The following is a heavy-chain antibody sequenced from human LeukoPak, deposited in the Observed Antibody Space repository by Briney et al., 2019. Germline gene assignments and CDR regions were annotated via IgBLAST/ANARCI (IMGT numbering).Heavy chain of an antibody. J-gene: IGHJ6*03. CDR1: GGSISGWY. D-gene: IGHD1-26*01. CDR3: ASHVGFYYYMDV. Sequence: SETLSLTCAVSGGSISGWYWSWIRQPPGKGLEWIGHIYDSGTTNYNPSLKSRVTMSVDSSKIQFSLKLSSVTAADTAVYYCASHVGFYYYMDVWGKGTTVTVSS. V-gene: IGHV4-59*08. CDR2: IYDSGTT.